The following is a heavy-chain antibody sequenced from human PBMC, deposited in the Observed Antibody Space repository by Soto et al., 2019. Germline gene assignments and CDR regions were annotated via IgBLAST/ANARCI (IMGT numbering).Heavy chain of an antibody. CDR2: INPDTGGT. V-gene: IGHV1-2*02. D-gene: IGHD1-7*01. CDR3: ARGTRTVGNCFDS. CDR1: GYTFTDYY. Sequence: ASVKVSCKASGYTFTDYYMHWVRQAPGQGLEWMAWINPDTGGTNYAQKFQGRVTMTRDTSISTVYMELSRLTYDDTAVYYCARGTRTVGNCFDSWGQGTLVTVSS. J-gene: IGHJ4*02.